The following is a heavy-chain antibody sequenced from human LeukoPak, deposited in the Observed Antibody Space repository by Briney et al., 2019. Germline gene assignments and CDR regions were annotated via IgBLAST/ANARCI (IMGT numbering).Heavy chain of an antibody. Sequence: GGSLRLSCAASGFTFDDYAMHWVRQAPGKGLEWVSGISWNSGSIGYADSVKGRFTISRDNAKNSLYLQMNSLRAEDTALYYCAKGGFIAVAGDPDYWGQGTLVTVSS. V-gene: IGHV3-9*01. CDR3: AKGGFIAVAGDPDY. CDR1: GFTFDDYA. CDR2: ISWNSGSI. J-gene: IGHJ4*02. D-gene: IGHD6-19*01.